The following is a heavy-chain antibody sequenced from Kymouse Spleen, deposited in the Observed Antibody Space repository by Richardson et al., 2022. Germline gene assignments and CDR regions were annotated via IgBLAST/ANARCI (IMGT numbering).Heavy chain of an antibody. Sequence: QVQLVESGGGVVQPGRSLRLSCAASGFTFSSYGMHWVRQAPGKGLEWVAVIWYDGSNKYYADSVKGRFTISRDNSKNTLYLQMNSLRAEDTAVYYCARDQDGSGSYYYGMDVWGQGTTVTVSS. CDR3: ARDQDGSGSYYYGMDV. CDR2: IWYDGSNK. CDR1: GFTFSSYG. D-gene: IGHD3-10*01. J-gene: IGHJ6*02. V-gene: IGHV3-33*01.